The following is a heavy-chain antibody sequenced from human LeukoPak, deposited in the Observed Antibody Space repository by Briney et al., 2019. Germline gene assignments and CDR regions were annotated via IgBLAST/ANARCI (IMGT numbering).Heavy chain of an antibody. CDR2: IYYSGST. CDR1: GGSISSYY. V-gene: IGHV4-59*01. J-gene: IGHJ4*02. CDR3: ARNPPPTVPIWGDFHS. Sequence: SETLSLTCTVSGGSISSYYWSWIRQPPGKGLEWIGYIYYSGSTNYNPSLKSRVTISVDTSKNQFSLKLSSVTAADTAVYYCARNPPPTVPIWGDFHSWGQEPLVTVS. D-gene: IGHD4-11*01.